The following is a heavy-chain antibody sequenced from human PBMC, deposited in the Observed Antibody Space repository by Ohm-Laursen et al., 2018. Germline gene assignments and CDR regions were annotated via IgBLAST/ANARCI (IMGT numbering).Heavy chain of an antibody. D-gene: IGHD2-2*01. CDR1: GASITDYY. V-gene: IGHV4-59*13. CDR2: INYRGNT. Sequence: SETLSLTCNVSGASITDYYWSWLRQSPGRGLEWIGLINYRGNTNYNPSLKSRAHLSLDTSRNYFSLRLTSVTAADTAVYFCARDKVAYCPSTSCDNFGLDVWGQGTAVTV. J-gene: IGHJ6*02. CDR3: ARDKVAYCPSTSCDNFGLDV.